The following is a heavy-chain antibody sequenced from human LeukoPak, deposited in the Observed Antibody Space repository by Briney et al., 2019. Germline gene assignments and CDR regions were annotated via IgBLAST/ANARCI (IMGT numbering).Heavy chain of an antibody. Sequence: ASVKVSCKASGYTFTSYGISWVRQAPGQGLEWMGWISAYNGNTNYAQKLQGRVTMTTDTSTSTAYMELRSLRSEDTAVYYCARHDNVAAGTKRGTFDYWGQGTLVTVSS. CDR3: ARHDNVAAGTKRGTFDY. CDR2: ISAYNGNT. CDR1: GYTFTSYG. D-gene: IGHD6-13*01. V-gene: IGHV1-18*01. J-gene: IGHJ4*02.